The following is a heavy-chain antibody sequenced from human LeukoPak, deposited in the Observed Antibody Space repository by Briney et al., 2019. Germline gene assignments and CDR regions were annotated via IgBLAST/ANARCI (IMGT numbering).Heavy chain of an antibody. J-gene: IGHJ4*02. CDR2: ISAYNGNT. D-gene: IGHD4-23*01. CDR3: ARHLVGYGGTKLDDY. V-gene: IGHV1-18*01. CDR1: GYTFTSYG. Sequence: ASVKVSCKASGYTFTSYGISWVRQAPGQGLEWMGWISAYNGNTNYAQKLQGRVTMTTDTSTSTAYMELRSLRSDDTAVYYCARHLVGYGGTKLDDYWGQGTLVTVSS.